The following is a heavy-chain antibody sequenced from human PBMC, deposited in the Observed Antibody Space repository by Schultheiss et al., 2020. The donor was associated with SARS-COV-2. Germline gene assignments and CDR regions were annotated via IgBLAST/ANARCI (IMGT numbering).Heavy chain of an antibody. CDR3: ARARYSSGWKRHTNYGLDV. Sequence: GGSLRLSCAASGFTFSSYSMNWVRQAPGKGLEWVSYISSSGRTIYYADSLKGRFTISRDNSKNTLYLQMNSLRAEDTAMYYCARARYSSGWKRHTNYGLDVWGQGTTVTVSS. CDR2: ISSSGRTI. CDR1: GFTFSSYS. D-gene: IGHD6-19*01. V-gene: IGHV3-48*01. J-gene: IGHJ6*02.